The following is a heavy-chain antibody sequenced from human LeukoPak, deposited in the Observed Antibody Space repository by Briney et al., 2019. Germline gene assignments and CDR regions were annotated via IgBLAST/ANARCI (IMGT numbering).Heavy chain of an antibody. V-gene: IGHV3-33*01. D-gene: IGHD3-22*01. J-gene: IGHJ3*02. Sequence: GGSLRLSCAASGFTFSSYGMHWVRQAPGKGLEWVSVIWYDGSKKYYADSVKGRFTISRDNSKNTLYLQMNSLRAEDTAVYYCARAEDYDSSGYVDAFDMWGQGTRVTVSS. CDR3: ARAEDYDSSGYVDAFDM. CDR2: IWYDGSKK. CDR1: GFTFSSYG.